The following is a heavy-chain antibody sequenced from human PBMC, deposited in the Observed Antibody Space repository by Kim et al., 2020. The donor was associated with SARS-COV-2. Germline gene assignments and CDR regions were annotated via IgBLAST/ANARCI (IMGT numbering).Heavy chain of an antibody. Sequence: SETLSLTCTVSGGSISSSSYYWGWIRQPPGKGLEWIGSIYYSGSTYYNPSLKSRVTISVDTSKNQFSLKLSSVTAADTAVYYCASGRSSGTLGEYNWFDPWGQGTLVTVSS. CDR2: IYYSGST. CDR3: ASGRSSGTLGEYNWFDP. V-gene: IGHV4-39*01. CDR1: GGSISSSSYY. J-gene: IGHJ5*02. D-gene: IGHD3-10*01.